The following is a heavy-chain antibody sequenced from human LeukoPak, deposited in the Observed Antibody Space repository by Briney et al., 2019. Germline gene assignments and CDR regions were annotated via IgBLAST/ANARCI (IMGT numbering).Heavy chain of an antibody. CDR3: ARRCSSASCPLDH. Sequence: PSETLSLTCTVSGDSISTYYWTWVRHPPGKGLEWIGHIYFSGSTNYNPSLKSRVTISVDTSKNQFSLKLSSVTAADTAVYYCARRCSSASCPLDHWGQGTLVTVSS. V-gene: IGHV4-59*08. CDR2: IYFSGST. CDR1: GDSISTYY. D-gene: IGHD2-2*01. J-gene: IGHJ4*02.